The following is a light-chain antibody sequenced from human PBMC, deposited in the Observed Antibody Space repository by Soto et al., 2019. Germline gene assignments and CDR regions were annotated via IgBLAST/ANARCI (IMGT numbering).Light chain of an antibody. J-gene: IGKJ4*01. V-gene: IGKV3-11*01. Sequence: IVLTQSPATLSLSPGESATLSCRASQNINTYLAWYQQKPGQPPRLLMFDASNRASGTPARFSGTGSGTDFTLTISSREPEDFGVYYCQQRTDWPPLTFGGGTNVQIK. CDR2: DAS. CDR3: QQRTDWPPLT. CDR1: QNINTY.